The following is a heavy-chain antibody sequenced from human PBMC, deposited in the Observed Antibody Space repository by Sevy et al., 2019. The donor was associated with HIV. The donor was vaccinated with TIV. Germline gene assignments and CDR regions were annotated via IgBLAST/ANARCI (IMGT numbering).Heavy chain of an antibody. CDR3: ARGWELQLPHGFDP. CDR1: GGSISSYY. CDR2: INYSGST. J-gene: IGHJ5*02. V-gene: IGHV4-59*01. Sequence: SETLSLTCTVSGGSISSYYWSWIRQPPGKGLEWMGYINYSGSTNYNPSPKSRVTISVDTSKNQFSLKLSSVTAADTAVYYCARGWELQLPHGFDPWGQGTLVTVSS. D-gene: IGHD1-26*01.